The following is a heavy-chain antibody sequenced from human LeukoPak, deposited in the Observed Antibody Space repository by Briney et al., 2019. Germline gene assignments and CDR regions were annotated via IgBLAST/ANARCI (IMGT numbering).Heavy chain of an antibody. CDR3: ARGKPIVGAARGY. CDR1: GFTFSNYW. D-gene: IGHD1-26*01. V-gene: IGHV3-7*03. J-gene: IGHJ4*02. CDR2: IKQDGSDK. Sequence: PGGSLRLSCAASGFTFSNYWMSWVRQALGKGLECVANIKQDGSDKYYVDSVKGRFTIFRDNAKNSLYLEMNSLRAEDTAVYYCARGKPIVGAARGYWGQGTLVTVSS.